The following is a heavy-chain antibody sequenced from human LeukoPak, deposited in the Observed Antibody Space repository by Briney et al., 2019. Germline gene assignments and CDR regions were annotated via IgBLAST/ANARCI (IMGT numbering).Heavy chain of an antibody. J-gene: IGHJ4*02. CDR1: GFTFSSYA. CDR2: ISSSSSYI. V-gene: IGHV3-21*01. CDR3: ARVAYYYDSSGYPYYFDY. D-gene: IGHD3-22*01. Sequence: GGSLRLSCAASGFTFSSYAMSWVRQAPGKGLEWVSSISSSSSYIYYADSVKGRFTISRDNAKNSQYLQMNSLRAEDTAVYYCARVAYYYDSSGYPYYFDYWGQGTLVTVSS.